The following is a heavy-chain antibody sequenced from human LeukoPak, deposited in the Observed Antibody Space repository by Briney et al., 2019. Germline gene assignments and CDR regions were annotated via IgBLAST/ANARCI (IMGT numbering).Heavy chain of an antibody. V-gene: IGHV3-7*01. Sequence: GGSLRLSCAASGFTFRSHGMSWVRQAPGKGLEWVANIKQDGSEKYYVDSVKGRFTISRDNAKNSLYLQMNSLRAEDTAVYYCARRRYSGSSQHFDYWGQGTLVTVSS. CDR2: IKQDGSEK. CDR1: GFTFRSHG. J-gene: IGHJ4*02. CDR3: ARRRYSGSSQHFDY. D-gene: IGHD1-26*01.